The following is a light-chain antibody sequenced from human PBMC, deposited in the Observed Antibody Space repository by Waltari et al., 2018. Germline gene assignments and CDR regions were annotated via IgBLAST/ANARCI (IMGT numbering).Light chain of an antibody. J-gene: IGKJ5*01. V-gene: IGKV1-9*01. Sequence: DLQLTQSPSLVSASLGDRVTMTCRASQAIGSPFPWYRQKPGKAPELLIYGTSTLQAGVPLSFSGSGSGTEVTLTISYLLPEEFATYYGHQINSHPQTFGQGTRLETK. CDR2: GTS. CDR1: QAIGSP. CDR3: HQINSHPQT.